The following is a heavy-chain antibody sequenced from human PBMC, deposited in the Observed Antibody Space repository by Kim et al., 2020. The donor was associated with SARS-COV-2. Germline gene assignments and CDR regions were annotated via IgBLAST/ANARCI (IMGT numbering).Heavy chain of an antibody. J-gene: IGHJ4*02. D-gene: IGHD3-22*01. CDR2: IWYDGSNK. CDR3: ARGEDSSGYYHYYFDY. V-gene: IGHV3-33*01. CDR1: GFTFSSYG. Sequence: GGSLRLSCAASGFTFSSYGMHWVRQAPGKGLEWVAVIWYDGSNKYYADSVKGRFTISRDNSKNTLYLQMNSLRAEDTALYYCARGEDSSGYYHYYFDYWGQGTLVTVSS.